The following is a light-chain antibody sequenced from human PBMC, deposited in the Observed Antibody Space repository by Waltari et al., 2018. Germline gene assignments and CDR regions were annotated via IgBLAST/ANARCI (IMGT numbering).Light chain of an antibody. CDR3: QQGNSFPIT. CDR2: GTS. J-gene: IGKJ3*01. V-gene: IGKV1-12*01. CDR1: QDIGNR. Sequence: DIQMTQSPSPVSASVGDRVTTTWRASQDIGNRLAWYQQKPGKAPNLLIYGTSSLQTGVPSRFSGSGSGTEFTLTISSLQPEDFGTYYCQQGNSFPITFGPGTKVEI.